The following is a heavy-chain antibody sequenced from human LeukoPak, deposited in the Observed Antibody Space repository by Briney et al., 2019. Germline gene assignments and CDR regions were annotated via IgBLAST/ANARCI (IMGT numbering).Heavy chain of an antibody. Sequence: AGGSLRLSCATAEFTFSNHWMSWVRQAPGKGLEWVANIKQDGSEKYYVDSVKGRFTISRDNANNSLYLQMSSLRAEDTAVYYCASGWGGSDYWGQGTLVTVSS. J-gene: IGHJ4*02. CDR3: ASGWGGSDY. V-gene: IGHV3-7*02. CDR1: EFTFSNHW. D-gene: IGHD3-10*01. CDR2: IKQDGSEK.